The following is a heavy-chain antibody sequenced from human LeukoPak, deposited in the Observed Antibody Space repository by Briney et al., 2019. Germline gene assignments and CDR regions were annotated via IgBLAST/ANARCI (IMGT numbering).Heavy chain of an antibody. CDR3: ARDPGYCSGGSCVNWFDP. CDR2: IWYDGSNK. Sequence: PGRSLRLSCAASGFTFSSYGMHWVRQAPGKGLEWVAVIWYDGSNKYYADSVKGRFTISRDNSKNTLYLQMNSLRAEDTAVYYCARDPGYCSGGSCVNWFDPWGQGTLVTVSS. J-gene: IGHJ5*02. D-gene: IGHD2-15*01. V-gene: IGHV3-30*19. CDR1: GFTFSSYG.